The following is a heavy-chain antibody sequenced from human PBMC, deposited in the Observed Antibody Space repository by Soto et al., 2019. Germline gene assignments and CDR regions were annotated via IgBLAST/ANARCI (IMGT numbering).Heavy chain of an antibody. CDR1: GYTFTSYG. CDR3: ARDQTLVVAASYGMDV. V-gene: IGHV1-69*04. J-gene: IGHJ6*02. CDR2: IIPILGIA. Sequence: SVKVSCKASGYTFTSYGISWVRQAPGQGLEWMGRIIPILGIANYAQKFQGRVTITADKSTSTAYMELSSLRSEDTAVYYCARDQTLVVAASYGMDVWGQGTTVTVSS. D-gene: IGHD2-15*01.